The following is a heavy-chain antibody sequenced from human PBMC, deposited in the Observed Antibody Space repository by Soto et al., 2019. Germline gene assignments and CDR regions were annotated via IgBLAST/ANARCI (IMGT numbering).Heavy chain of an antibody. V-gene: IGHV1-18*04. CDR1: GYTFTSYG. D-gene: IGHD3-16*01. CDR2: ISAYNGNT. CDR3: ARGGEQYYYYYGMDV. J-gene: IGHJ6*02. Sequence: ASVKVSCKXSGYTFTSYGISWVRQAPGQGLEWMAWISAYNGNTNYAQKLQGRVTMTTDTSTSTAYMELRSLRSDDTAVYYCARGGEQYYYYYGMDVWGQGTTVTVSS.